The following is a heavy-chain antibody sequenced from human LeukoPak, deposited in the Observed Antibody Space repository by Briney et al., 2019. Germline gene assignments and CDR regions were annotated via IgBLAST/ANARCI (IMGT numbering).Heavy chain of an antibody. D-gene: IGHD5-18*01. CDR3: ARGGGYSYGPTYYFDY. Sequence: GGSLRLSCAASGFTVSSNYMSWVRQAPGKGLEWASVIYSGGSTYYADSVKGRFTISRDNSKNTLYLQMNSLRAEDTAVYYCARGGGYSYGPTYYFDYWGQGTLVTVSS. J-gene: IGHJ4*02. CDR1: GFTVSSNY. CDR2: IYSGGST. V-gene: IGHV3-53*01.